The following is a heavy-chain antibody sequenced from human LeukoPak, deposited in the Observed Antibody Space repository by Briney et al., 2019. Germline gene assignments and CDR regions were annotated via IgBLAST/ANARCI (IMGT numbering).Heavy chain of an antibody. D-gene: IGHD5/OR15-5a*01. V-gene: IGHV1-2*02. CDR1: GYTFIGYY. CDR3: ARLVGLSTTASY. CDR2: INPTSGGT. Sequence: ASVTVSCKASGYTFIGYYLHWVRQAPGQGLEWMGWINPTSGGTNYAQKFQDRVTMTRDTSINTAYMELNSLTSDDTAVYYCARLVGLSTTASYWGQGTLVIVSS. J-gene: IGHJ4*02.